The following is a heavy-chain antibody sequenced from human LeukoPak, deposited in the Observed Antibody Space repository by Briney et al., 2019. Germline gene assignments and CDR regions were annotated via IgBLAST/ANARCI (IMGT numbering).Heavy chain of an antibody. Sequence: GSLRLSCAASGFSFSSHAMSWVRQAPGKGLEWVSAISGSGGSTYYADSVKGRFTISRDNSKNTLYLQMNSLRAEDTAVYYCAKAHSGSYYEFDYWGQGTLVTVSS. V-gene: IGHV3-23*01. CDR1: GFSFSSHA. CDR2: ISGSGGST. CDR3: AKAHSGSYYEFDY. J-gene: IGHJ4*02. D-gene: IGHD1-26*01.